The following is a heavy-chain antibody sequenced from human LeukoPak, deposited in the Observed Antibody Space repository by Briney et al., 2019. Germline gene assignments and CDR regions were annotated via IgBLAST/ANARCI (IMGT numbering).Heavy chain of an antibody. CDR3: AREGGGSDY. CDR1: GFTFSNYW. V-gene: IGHV3-74*01. J-gene: IGHJ4*02. CDR2: IKSDGSTT. Sequence: GGSLRLSCAASGFTFSNYWMHWVRQAPGKGLVWVSRIKSDGSTTSYADSVKGRFTISRDNAKNSLYLQMNSLRAEDTAVYYCAREGGGSDYWGQGTLVTVSS. D-gene: IGHD3-16*01.